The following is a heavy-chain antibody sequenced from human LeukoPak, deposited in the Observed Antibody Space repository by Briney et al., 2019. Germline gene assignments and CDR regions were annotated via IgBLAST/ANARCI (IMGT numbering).Heavy chain of an antibody. CDR3: ARTRKDWFDP. CDR1: GGTFSSYA. J-gene: IGHJ5*02. CDR2: MNPNSGNT. Sequence: ASVKVSCKASGGTFSSYAISRVRQATGQGLEWMGWMNPNSGNTGYAQKFQGRVTITRNTSISTAYMELSSLRSEDTAVYYCARTRKDWFDPWGQGTLVTVSS. V-gene: IGHV1-8*03.